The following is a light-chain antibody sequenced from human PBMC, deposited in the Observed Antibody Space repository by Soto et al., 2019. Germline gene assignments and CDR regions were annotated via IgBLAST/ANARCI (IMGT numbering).Light chain of an antibody. Sequence: EIVLTQSPGTLSLSPGERATLSCRASQSFSNNYLAWYQQKPGQARRLLIYGASSRATGIPDRFSGSGSGTDFTLTISRLEPEDFAVYYCQHYDTSTTFGQGTKVEIK. V-gene: IGKV3-20*01. CDR1: QSFSNNY. CDR3: QHYDTSTT. J-gene: IGKJ1*01. CDR2: GAS.